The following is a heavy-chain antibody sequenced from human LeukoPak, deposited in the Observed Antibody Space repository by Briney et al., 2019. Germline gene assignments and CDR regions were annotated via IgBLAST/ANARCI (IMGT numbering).Heavy chain of an antibody. CDR1: GFTVSSNY. D-gene: IGHD6-19*01. CDR3: AKDYSSGTRYGMDV. Sequence: GGSLRLSCAASGFTVSSNYMSWVRQAPGKGLEWVSVIYSGGSTYYADSVKGRFTISRDNSKNTLYLQMNSLRAEDTAVYYCAKDYSSGTRYGMDVWGQGTTVTVSS. CDR2: IYSGGST. V-gene: IGHV3-66*02. J-gene: IGHJ6*02.